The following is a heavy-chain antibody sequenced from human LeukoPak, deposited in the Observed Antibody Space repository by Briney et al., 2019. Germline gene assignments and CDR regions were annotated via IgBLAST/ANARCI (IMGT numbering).Heavy chain of an antibody. D-gene: IGHD6-6*01. CDR1: GYTFTSYY. CDR3: ARGEQLVRFDYYYYMDV. J-gene: IGHJ6*03. CDR2: TNPSGGST. V-gene: IGHV1-46*01. Sequence: ASVKVSCKASGYTFTSYYMHWVRQAPGQGLEWMGVTNPSGGSTSYAQKFQGRVTMTRDMSTSTVYMELSSLRSEDTAVYYCARGEQLVRFDYYYYMDVWGKGTTVTVSS.